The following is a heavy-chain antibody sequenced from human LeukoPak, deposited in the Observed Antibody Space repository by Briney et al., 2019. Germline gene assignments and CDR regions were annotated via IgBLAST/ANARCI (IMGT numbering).Heavy chain of an antibody. CDR2: IYYTGSI. CDR3: ARLHYGGNYGYYYYYMDV. D-gene: IGHD4-23*01. Sequence: PSETLSLTCTVSGGSISSSSYYWGWIRQPPGKGLEWIGSIYYTGSIYYNPSLKSRVTITVDTSKNQFSLKLSSVTAADTAVYYCARLHYGGNYGYYYYYMDVWGKGTTVTISS. J-gene: IGHJ6*03. CDR1: GGSISSSSYY. V-gene: IGHV4-39*01.